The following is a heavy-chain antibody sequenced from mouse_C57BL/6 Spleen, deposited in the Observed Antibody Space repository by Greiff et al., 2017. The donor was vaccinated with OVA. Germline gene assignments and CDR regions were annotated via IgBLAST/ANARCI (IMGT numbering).Heavy chain of an antibody. V-gene: IGHV1-61*01. CDR3: AREGWDPPFAD. CDR2: IYPSDSET. J-gene: IGHJ3*01. Sequence: QVQLQQPGAELVRPGSSVKLSCKASGYTFTSYWMDWVKQRPGQGLEWIGNIYPSDSETHYNQKFKDKATLTVDKSSSTAYMQLSSLTSEDSAVYYCAREGWDPPFADWGQGTLVTVSA. D-gene: IGHD3-3*01. CDR1: GYTFTSYW.